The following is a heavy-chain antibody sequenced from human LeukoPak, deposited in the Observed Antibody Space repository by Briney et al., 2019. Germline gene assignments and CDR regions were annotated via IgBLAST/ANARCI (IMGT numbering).Heavy chain of an antibody. J-gene: IGHJ4*02. V-gene: IGHV4-39*01. D-gene: IGHD3-10*01. Sequence: SETLSLTCNVSGGSMASTSYYWAWIRLPPGKGLERIGSIYYSGSSYYNPSLKSRVAILLDRPKTQFSLRLSSVTAADTAVYYCARQLWYGGQEDYWGQGTLVTVSS. CDR1: GGSMASTSYY. CDR2: IYYSGSS. CDR3: ARQLWYGGQEDY.